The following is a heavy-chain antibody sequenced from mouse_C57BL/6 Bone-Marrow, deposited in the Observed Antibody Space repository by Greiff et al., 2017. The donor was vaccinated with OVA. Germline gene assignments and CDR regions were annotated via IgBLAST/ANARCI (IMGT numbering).Heavy chain of an antibody. CDR3: VGAGYWYFEV. Sequence: EVHLVESGGGLVQPKGSLKLSCAASGFTFNTYAMPWVRQAPGKGLEWVARIRSKSSNYATYYADSVKDRVTISRDDSHSMLYLQMNNLKTEDTAVYYCVGAGYWYFEVWGTGTTVTVSS. V-gene: IGHV10-3*01. CDR2: IRSKSSNYAT. J-gene: IGHJ1*03. CDR1: GFTFNTYA.